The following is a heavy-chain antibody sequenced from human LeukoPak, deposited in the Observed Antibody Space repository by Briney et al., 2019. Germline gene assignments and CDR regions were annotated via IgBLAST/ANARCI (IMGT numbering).Heavy chain of an antibody. D-gene: IGHD6-6*01. CDR3: ARGSRPSDSSSSYGFDY. CDR2: ISYSGNT. CDR1: DGSMNNYY. Sequence: PSETLSLTCTVSDGSMNNYYWSWIRQPPGKGLEWIGHISYSGNTNYNPSLMSRVTVSVDTSKNQLSLKMNSVTAADTAVYYCARGSRPSDSSSSYGFDYWGQGILVTVSS. V-gene: IGHV4-59*01. J-gene: IGHJ4*02.